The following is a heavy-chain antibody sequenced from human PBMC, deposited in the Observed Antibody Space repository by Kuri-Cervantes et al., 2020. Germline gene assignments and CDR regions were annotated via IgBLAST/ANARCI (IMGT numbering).Heavy chain of an antibody. CDR3: ARTRDSGYDSPLFDY. Sequence: ASVKVSCKASGYTFTSYAMHWVRQAPGQRLEWMGWINAGNGNTKYSQKFQGRVTITRDTSASTAYMELSSLRSGDTAVYYCARTRDSGYDSPLFDYWGQGTLVTVSS. CDR2: INAGNGNT. V-gene: IGHV1-3*01. CDR1: GYTFTSYA. J-gene: IGHJ4*02. D-gene: IGHD5-12*01.